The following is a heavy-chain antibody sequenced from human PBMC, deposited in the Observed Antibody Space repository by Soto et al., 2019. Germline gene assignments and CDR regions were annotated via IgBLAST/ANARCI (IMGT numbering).Heavy chain of an antibody. V-gene: IGHV1-3*01. CDR3: ARIVVVVAATDYYGMDV. Sequence: ASVKVSCKASGYTFTSYAMHWVRQAPGQRLEWMGWINAGNGNTKYSQKFQGRVTITRDTSASTAYMELSSLRSEDTAVYYCARIVVVVAATDYYGMDVWGQGTTVTVSS. CDR1: GYTFTSYA. D-gene: IGHD2-15*01. J-gene: IGHJ6*02. CDR2: INAGNGNT.